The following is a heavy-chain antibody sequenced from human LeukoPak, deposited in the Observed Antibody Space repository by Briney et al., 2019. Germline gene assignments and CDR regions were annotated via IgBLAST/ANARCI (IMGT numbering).Heavy chain of an antibody. J-gene: IGHJ6*02. CDR2: INPNSDGT. D-gene: IGHD4-11*01. V-gene: IGHV1-2*02. CDR1: GYTFTGYY. CDR3: ARDPRYSNYVYYYYYGMDV. Sequence: GASVKVSCKASGYTFTGYYMHWVRQAPGQGLEWMGWINPNSDGTNYAQKFQGRVTMTRDTSISTAYMELSRLRSDDTAVYYCARDPRYSNYVYYYYYGMDVWGQGTTVTVSS.